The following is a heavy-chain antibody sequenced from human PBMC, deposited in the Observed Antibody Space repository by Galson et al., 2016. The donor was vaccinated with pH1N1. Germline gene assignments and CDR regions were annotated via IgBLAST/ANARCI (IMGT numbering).Heavy chain of an antibody. CDR1: GFTVSPND. V-gene: IGHV3-53*01. CDR3: ARGYPGFSYYGMDA. CDR2: IYSGGNT. J-gene: IGHJ6*02. D-gene: IGHD2-15*01. Sequence: SLRLSCAASGFTVSPNDMSWFRQAPGKGLEWVSVIYSGGNTYYTDSVKGRFTISRDSSKNTLYLQMNSLRPEDTAVYYCARGYPGFSYYGMDAWGQGTTVTVSS.